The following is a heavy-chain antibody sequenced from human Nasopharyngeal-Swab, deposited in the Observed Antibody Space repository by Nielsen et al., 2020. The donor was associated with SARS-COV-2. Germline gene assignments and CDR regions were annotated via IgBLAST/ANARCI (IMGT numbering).Heavy chain of an antibody. CDR1: GFTLSSYA. CDR2: ISHDETNK. V-gene: IGHV3-30-3*01. CDR3: VRDSRKYCRNIDCYMGNWFDP. D-gene: IGHD2-21*02. J-gene: IGHJ5*02. Sequence: GGSLRLSFAASGFTLSSYAMHGVRQAPGKGLEWVAVISHDETNKDYADSVKGRFSVSRDNSKNTVYLQMSSLRSEDTAIYYCVRDSRKYCRNIDCYMGNWFDPWGQGTLVTVSS.